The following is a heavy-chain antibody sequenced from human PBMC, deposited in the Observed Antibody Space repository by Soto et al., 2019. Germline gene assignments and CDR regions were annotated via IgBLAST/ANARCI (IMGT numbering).Heavy chain of an antibody. CDR2: IIPIPGIA. J-gene: IGHJ6*02. CDR1: GGTFSSYT. Sequence: QVQLVQSGAEVKKPGSSVKVSCKASGGTFSSYTISWVRQAPGQGLEWMGRIIPIPGIANYAQKFQGRVTITEDKATSTAYMELSSLRSEDTAVYYCASKRNRFYGMDVWGQGTTVTVSS. D-gene: IGHD1-1*01. V-gene: IGHV1-69*02. CDR3: ASKRNRFYGMDV.